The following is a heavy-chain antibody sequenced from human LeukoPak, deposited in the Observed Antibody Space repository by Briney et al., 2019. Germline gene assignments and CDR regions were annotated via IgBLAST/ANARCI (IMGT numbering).Heavy chain of an antibody. D-gene: IGHD3-10*02. CDR2: ISSSCDTK. CDR1: GFTFDNYE. Sequence: SGGSLRLSCAASGFTFDNYEMNWVRQAPGKGLEWVSYISSSCDTKYYADSVKGRFTISRDNAKNSLYLQMNSLRAEDTAVYYCAELGITMIGGVWGKGTTVTISS. V-gene: IGHV3-48*03. CDR3: AELGITMIGGV. J-gene: IGHJ6*04.